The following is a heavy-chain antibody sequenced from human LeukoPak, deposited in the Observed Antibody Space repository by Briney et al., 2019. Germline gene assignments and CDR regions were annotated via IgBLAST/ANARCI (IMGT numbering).Heavy chain of an antibody. D-gene: IGHD3-10*01. Sequence: PGGSLRLSCAASGFNISTYSMNWVRQAPGKGLEWVSSISISGNYKFYADSVKGRFTISRDYAKNSLNLQMNSLRAEDTAVYYCARGYPLWFGELEAFDIWGQGTMVTVSS. CDR1: GFNISTYS. J-gene: IGHJ3*02. V-gene: IGHV3-21*01. CDR3: ARGYPLWFGELEAFDI. CDR2: ISISGNYK.